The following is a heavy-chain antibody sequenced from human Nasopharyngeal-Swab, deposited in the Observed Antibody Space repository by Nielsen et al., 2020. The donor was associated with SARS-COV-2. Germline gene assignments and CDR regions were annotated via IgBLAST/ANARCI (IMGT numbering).Heavy chain of an antibody. V-gene: IGHV1-46*01. Sequence: WVRQAPGQGLEWMGIINPSGGSPSYAQKFQGRVTMTRDTSTSTVYMELSSLRSEDTAVYYCAREIVGASYYSYGMDVWGQGTTVTVSS. D-gene: IGHD1-26*01. CDR2: INPSGGSP. J-gene: IGHJ6*02. CDR3: AREIVGASYYSYGMDV.